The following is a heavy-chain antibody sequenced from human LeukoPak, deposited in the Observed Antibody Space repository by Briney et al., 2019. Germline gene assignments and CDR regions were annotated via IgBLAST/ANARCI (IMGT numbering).Heavy chain of an antibody. CDR2: ISGSGGST. CDR3: AKDGVVVIATEYFQH. CDR1: GFTFNNYA. J-gene: IGHJ1*01. D-gene: IGHD2-21*01. V-gene: IGHV3-23*01. Sequence: PGGSLRLSCAASGFTFNNYAMSWVRQAPGKGLDWVSAISGSGGSTYYADSVKGRFTISRDNSKNTLYLQMNSLRAEDTAVYYCAKDGVVVIATEYFQHWGQGTLVTVSS.